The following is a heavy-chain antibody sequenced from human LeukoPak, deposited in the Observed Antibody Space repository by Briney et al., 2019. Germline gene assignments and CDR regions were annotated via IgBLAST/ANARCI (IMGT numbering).Heavy chain of an antibody. D-gene: IGHD1-26*01. CDR1: GFTFSGYS. Sequence: PGGSLRLSCAASGFTFSGYSMNWVRQAPGKGLEWVSSISSSSSYIYYADSVKGRFPISRDNAKNSLYLRMNSLRAEDTAVYYCARDFSNAVGAPRVKLFDYWGQGTLVTVSS. CDR3: ARDFSNAVGAPRVKLFDY. V-gene: IGHV3-21*01. CDR2: ISSSSSYI. J-gene: IGHJ4*02.